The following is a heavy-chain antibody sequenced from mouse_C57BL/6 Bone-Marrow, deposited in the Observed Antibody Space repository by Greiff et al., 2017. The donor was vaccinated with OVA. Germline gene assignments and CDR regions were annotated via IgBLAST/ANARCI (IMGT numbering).Heavy chain of an antibody. D-gene: IGHD1-1*01. CDR2: ISGGGGNP. CDR3: ARGYYGSRRDYFDY. CDR1: GFTFSSYT. J-gene: IGHJ2*01. V-gene: IGHV5-9*01. Sequence: DVMLVESGGGLVKPGGSLKLSCAASGFTFSSYTMSWVRQTPEKRLAWVATISGGGGNPYYPDSVEGRFTISRDNAKNTLYLQMSSLRSEDTALYYCARGYYGSRRDYFDYWGQGTTLTVSS.